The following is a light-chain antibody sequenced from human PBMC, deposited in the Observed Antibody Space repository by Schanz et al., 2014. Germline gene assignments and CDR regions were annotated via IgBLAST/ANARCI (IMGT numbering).Light chain of an antibody. CDR2: WAS. V-gene: IGKV4-1*01. J-gene: IGKJ1*01. CDR3: QQYGGFPLT. Sequence: DIVMTQSPDSLAVSLGERATIHCKSSQSVLYSSNNKNYLAWYQQKPGQPPKLLIYWASTRESGVPDRFSGSGSGTDFTLTISSLQAEDVGTYYCQQYGGFPLTFGQGTTVQVK. CDR1: QSVLYSSNNKNY.